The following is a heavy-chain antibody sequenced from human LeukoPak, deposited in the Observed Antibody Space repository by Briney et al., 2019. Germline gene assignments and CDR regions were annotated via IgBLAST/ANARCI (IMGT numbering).Heavy chain of an antibody. CDR3: ARQGRGTSAFDI. CDR1: GYSISSGYY. CDR2: INHSGST. V-gene: IGHV4-38-2*02. J-gene: IGHJ3*02. Sequence: SETLSLTCTVSGYSISSGYYWGWIRQPPGKGLEWIGEINHSGSTNYNPSLKSRVTISVDTSKNQFSLKLSSVTAADTAVYYCARQGRGTSAFDIWGQGTMVTVSS.